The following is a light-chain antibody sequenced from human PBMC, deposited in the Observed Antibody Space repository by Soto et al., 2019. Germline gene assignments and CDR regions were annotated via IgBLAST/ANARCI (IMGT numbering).Light chain of an antibody. CDR3: HQYASAPWT. Sequence: EIVLTQSPGTLSLSPGERATLSCRASQSVSSSSLAWYQQNPGQAPRLLIYGASGRVTGIPDRFSGSGSGTDFTLTISRLEPDDFAVYYCHQYASAPWTFGQGTKVEIK. V-gene: IGKV3-20*01. CDR1: QSVSSSS. CDR2: GAS. J-gene: IGKJ1*01.